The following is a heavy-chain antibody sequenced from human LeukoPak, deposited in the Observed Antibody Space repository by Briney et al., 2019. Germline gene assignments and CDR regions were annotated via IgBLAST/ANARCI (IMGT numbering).Heavy chain of an antibody. V-gene: IGHV4-59*08. CDR1: GGSISRHY. J-gene: IGHJ4*02. D-gene: IGHD3-10*01. CDR2: ISYSGGP. Sequence: SETLSLTCTVSGGSISRHYWNWIRQPPGMGLEWIGYISYSGGPNYNPSLKSRVTISVDTSKNQFSLRLTSVTAADTAVYYCARLSGYYFDYWGQGTLVTVSS. CDR3: ARLSGYYFDY.